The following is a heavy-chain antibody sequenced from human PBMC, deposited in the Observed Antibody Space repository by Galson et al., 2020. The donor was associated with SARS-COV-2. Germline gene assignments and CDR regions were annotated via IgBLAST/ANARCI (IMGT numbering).Heavy chain of an antibody. V-gene: IGHV1-69*13. CDR2: IIPMFASA. J-gene: IGHJ4*02. CDR3: TREGDDFRSGRFDH. Sequence: SVKVSCKASGDTFSRDTITWLLQAPGQGLEWMGWIIPMFASAHYSQIFQGRLTITADESTRTAYMELRSLRSDDTAVYYCTREGDDFRSGRFDHWGQGTLVTVSS. CDR1: GDTFSRDT. D-gene: IGHD3-3*01.